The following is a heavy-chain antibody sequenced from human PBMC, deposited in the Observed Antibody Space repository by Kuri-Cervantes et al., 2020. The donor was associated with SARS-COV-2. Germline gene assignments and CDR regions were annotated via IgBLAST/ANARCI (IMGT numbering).Heavy chain of an antibody. CDR3: ARDGPVLRFSEWLPGYYFEY. CDR2: IWYDGSNK. J-gene: IGHJ4*02. CDR1: GFTFSSYG. D-gene: IGHD3-3*01. Sequence: GGSLRLSCAASGFTFSSYGMHWVRQAPGKGLEWVAVIWYDGSNKYYADSVKGRFTISRDNSKNTLYLQMNSLRAEDTAVYYCARDGPVLRFSEWLPGYYFEYWGQGTLVTVSS. V-gene: IGHV3-33*08.